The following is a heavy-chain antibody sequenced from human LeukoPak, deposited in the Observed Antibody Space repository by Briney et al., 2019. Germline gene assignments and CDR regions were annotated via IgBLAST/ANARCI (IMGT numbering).Heavy chain of an antibody. Sequence: PGRSLRLSCAASGFTFSSYAMHWVRQAPGKGLEWVAVISYDGSNKYYADSVKGRFTISRDNSKNTLYLQMNSLRAEDTAVYYCARDRYYYDSSGYSGDFQHWGQGTLVTVSS. CDR2: ISYDGSNK. D-gene: IGHD3-22*01. J-gene: IGHJ1*01. V-gene: IGHV3-30-3*01. CDR1: GFTFSSYA. CDR3: ARDRYYYDSSGYSGDFQH.